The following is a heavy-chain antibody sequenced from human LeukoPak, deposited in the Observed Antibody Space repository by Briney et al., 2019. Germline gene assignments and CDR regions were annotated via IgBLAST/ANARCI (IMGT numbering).Heavy chain of an antibody. V-gene: IGHV3-23*01. CDR3: AKTQTTYNYYDSSGYYRPFDY. Sequence: GVSLRLSCAASRFTFSSYDMRWVRQAPGKGLEWVLTINGSGGSKYYTESVKGRFTISRDNSKNTLYLQMNSLRAEDTAVYYCAKTQTTYNYYDSSGYYRPFDYWGQGTLVTVSS. D-gene: IGHD3-22*01. CDR1: RFTFSSYD. CDR2: INGSGGSK. J-gene: IGHJ4*02.